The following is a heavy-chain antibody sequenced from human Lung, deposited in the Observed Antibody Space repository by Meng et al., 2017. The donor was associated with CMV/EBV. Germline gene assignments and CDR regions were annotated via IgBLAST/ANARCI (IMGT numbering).Heavy chain of an antibody. CDR1: GFTFSNYW. Sequence: GESLKISCEVSGFTFSNYWMSWVRQAPGKGLEWVANIKQDGSEKNYVDSVSGRFTISRDNAKNSLWLHMNSLRAEDSAVYHCSSLSSNYGMDVWGQGTTVXFSS. J-gene: IGHJ6*02. V-gene: IGHV3-7*01. CDR3: SSLSSNYGMDV. CDR2: IKQDGSEK.